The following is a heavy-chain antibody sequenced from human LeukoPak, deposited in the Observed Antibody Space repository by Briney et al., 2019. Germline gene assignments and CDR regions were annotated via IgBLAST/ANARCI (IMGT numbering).Heavy chain of an antibody. D-gene: IGHD2-15*01. V-gene: IGHV3-43*02. J-gene: IGHJ3*02. Sequence: PGGSLRLSCAASGFTFDDYAMHWVRQAPGEGLEWVSLISGDGGSTYYADSVKGRFTISRDNSKNSLYLQMNSLRTEDTALYYCAKESLGYCSGGSCYGAFDIWGQGTMVTASS. CDR1: GFTFDDYA. CDR2: ISGDGGST. CDR3: AKESLGYCSGGSCYGAFDI.